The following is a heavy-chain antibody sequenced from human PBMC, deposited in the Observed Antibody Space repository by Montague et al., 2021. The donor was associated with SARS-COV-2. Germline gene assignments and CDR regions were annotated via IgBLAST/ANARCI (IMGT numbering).Heavy chain of an antibody. V-gene: IGHV4-39*01. CDR2: VHYTGTT. J-gene: IGHJ3*02. Sequence: SETLSLTCTVSGGSITVSRYDWGWIRQPPGKGLEWIGSVHYTGTTSYNASLKSLLTISVDTSENQFSLKMTSVAASDTAVYYCARHRANAGSVGIWGQGTMVSVSS. CDR3: ARHRANAGSVGI. D-gene: IGHD1-1*01. CDR1: GGSITVSRYD.